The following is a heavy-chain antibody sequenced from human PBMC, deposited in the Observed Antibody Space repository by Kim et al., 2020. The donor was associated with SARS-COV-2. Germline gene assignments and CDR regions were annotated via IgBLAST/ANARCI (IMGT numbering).Heavy chain of an antibody. V-gene: IGHV3-30*04. CDR2: ISYDGSNK. CDR3: ARMGEGVLVATIGGYFDY. J-gene: IGHJ4*02. D-gene: IGHD5-12*01. CDR1: GFTFSSYA. Sequence: GGSLRLSCAASGFTFSSYAMHWVRQAPGKGLEWVAVISYDGSNKYYADSVKCRFTISRDNSKNTLYLQMNSLRAEDTAVYYCARMGEGVLVATIGGYFDYWGQGTLVTVSS.